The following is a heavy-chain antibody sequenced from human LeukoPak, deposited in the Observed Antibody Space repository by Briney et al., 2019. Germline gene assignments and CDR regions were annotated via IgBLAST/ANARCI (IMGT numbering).Heavy chain of an antibody. CDR1: GYTFTGYY. CDR3: ARGLRLRLGELSFRQFDP. CDR2: INPNSGGT. Sequence: GASVKVSCKASGYTFTGYYMHWVRQAPGQGLEWMGWINPNSGGTNYAQKFQGRVTMTRDTSISTAYMELSRLRSDDTAVYYCARGLRLRLGELSFRQFDPWGQGTLVTVSS. J-gene: IGHJ5*02. V-gene: IGHV1-2*02. D-gene: IGHD3-16*02.